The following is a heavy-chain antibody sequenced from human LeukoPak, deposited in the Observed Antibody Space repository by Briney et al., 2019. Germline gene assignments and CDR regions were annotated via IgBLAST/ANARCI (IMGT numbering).Heavy chain of an antibody. CDR3: ARDQDYRGDFDY. CDR2: ISAYNGNT. Sequence: ASVTVSCKASGYTFTSYGISWVRQAPGQGLEWMGWISAYNGNTNYAQKLQGRVTMTTDTSTSTAYMELRSLRSDDTAVYYCARDQDYRGDFDYWGQGTLVTVSS. V-gene: IGHV1-18*01. CDR1: GYTFTSYG. D-gene: IGHD4-4*01. J-gene: IGHJ4*02.